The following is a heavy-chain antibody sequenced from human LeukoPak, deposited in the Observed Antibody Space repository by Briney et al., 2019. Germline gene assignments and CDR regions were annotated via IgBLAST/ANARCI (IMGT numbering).Heavy chain of an antibody. Sequence: SVKVSCKASGYTITCYCISWVQHEARQGLEWMGWISAYNGNTNYAQKLQGRVTMTTDTSTSTAYMELRSLRSDDTAVYYCARRNAYYGSSLDYWGQGTLVTVSS. V-gene: IGHV1-18*01. CDR1: GYTITCYC. CDR2: ISAYNGNT. J-gene: IGHJ4*02. D-gene: IGHD3-10*01. CDR3: ARRNAYYGSSLDY.